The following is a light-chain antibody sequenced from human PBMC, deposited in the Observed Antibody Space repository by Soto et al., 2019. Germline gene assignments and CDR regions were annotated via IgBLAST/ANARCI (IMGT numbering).Light chain of an antibody. V-gene: IGKV3-20*01. Sequence: EIVLTQSPDTLSLSPEERATLSCRASQSIGSSYLAWYQQKPGQAPRLLIYGASTRATGIPDRFSGSGSGTDFTLTINRVAPEDFAVYYCQQYASLPITFGQGTRLEIK. J-gene: IGKJ5*01. CDR2: GAS. CDR3: QQYASLPIT. CDR1: QSIGSSY.